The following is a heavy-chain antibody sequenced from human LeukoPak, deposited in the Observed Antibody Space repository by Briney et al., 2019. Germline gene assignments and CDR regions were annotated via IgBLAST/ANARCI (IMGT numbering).Heavy chain of an antibody. CDR2: IWYDERNK. Sequence: PGGSLRHSCAASGFTFSSYGMHWVRQAPGKGLEWVAVIWYDERNKYYTDSVKGRFTISRDNSKNTVYLQMNGLGVEDTAVYYCARGGFSGTFYYFDNWGQGTLVTVSS. D-gene: IGHD1-26*01. J-gene: IGHJ4*02. V-gene: IGHV3-33*01. CDR3: ARGGFSGTFYYFDN. CDR1: GFTFSSYG.